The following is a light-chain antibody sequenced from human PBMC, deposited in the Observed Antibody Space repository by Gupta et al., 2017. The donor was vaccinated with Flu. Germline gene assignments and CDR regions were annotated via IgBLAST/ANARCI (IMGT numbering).Light chain of an antibody. CDR3: QVWESTSDHWV. V-gene: IGLV3-21*03. CDR1: NIGSQS. J-gene: IGLJ1*01. CDR2: DDS. Sequence: SYVLSQPPSVSVAPGTTASITCGGNNIGSQSVHWYQQKPGQAPGLVVYDDSYRPSGIPERISGSKSGSTAALTISRVEAGDEAVYFCQVWESTSDHWVFGGGTKITVL.